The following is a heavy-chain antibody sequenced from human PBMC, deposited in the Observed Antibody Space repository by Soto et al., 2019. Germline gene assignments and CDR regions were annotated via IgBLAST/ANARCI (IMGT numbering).Heavy chain of an antibody. CDR3: TTDLRYFDWLEGDAFDI. Sequence: ESGGGLVKPGGSLRLSCAASGFTFSNAWMSWVRQAPGKGLEWVGRIKSKTDGGTTDYAAPVKGRFTISRDDSKNTLYLQMNSLKTEDTAVYYCTTDLRYFDWLEGDAFDIWGQGTMVTVSS. CDR2: IKSKTDGGTT. D-gene: IGHD3-9*01. CDR1: GFTFSNAW. J-gene: IGHJ3*02. V-gene: IGHV3-15*01.